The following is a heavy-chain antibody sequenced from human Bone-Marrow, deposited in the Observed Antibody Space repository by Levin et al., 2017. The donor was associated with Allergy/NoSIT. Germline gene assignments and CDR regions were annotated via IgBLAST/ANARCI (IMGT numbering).Heavy chain of an antibody. CDR3: ASRRIAAAGAAPYTFDI. CDR2: IYHSGST. D-gene: IGHD6-13*01. J-gene: IGHJ3*02. CDR1: GGSISSSNW. V-gene: IGHV4-4*02. Sequence: TSETLSLTCAVSGGSISSSNWWSWVRQPPGKGLEWIGEIYHSGSTNYNPSLKSRVTISVDKSKNQFSLKLSSVTAADTAVYYCASRRIAAAGAAPYTFDIWGQGTMVTVSS.